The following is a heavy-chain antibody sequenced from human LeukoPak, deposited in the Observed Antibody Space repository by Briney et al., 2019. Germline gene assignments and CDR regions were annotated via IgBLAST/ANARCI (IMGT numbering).Heavy chain of an antibody. D-gene: IGHD4-17*01. CDR1: GFTFSSYS. J-gene: IGHJ4*02. CDR2: ISGSGGST. Sequence: GGSLRLSCAASGFTFSSYSMNWVRQAPGKGLEWVSAISGSGGSTYYADSVKGRFTISRDNSKNTLYLQMNSLRAEDTAVYYCAKFLMTTVTVFGYWGQGTLVTVSS. CDR3: AKFLMTTVTVFGY. V-gene: IGHV3-23*01.